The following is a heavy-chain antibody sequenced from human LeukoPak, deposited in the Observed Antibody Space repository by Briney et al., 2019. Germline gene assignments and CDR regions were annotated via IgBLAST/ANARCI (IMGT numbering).Heavy chain of an antibody. CDR1: GGTFSSYA. CDR2: IIPIFGTA. CDR3: ARGEDDPYCGGDRQYDY. D-gene: IGHD2-21*02. J-gene: IGHJ4*02. Sequence: SVKVSCKASGGTFSSYAISWVRQAPGQGLEWMGGIIPIFGTANYAQKFQGRVTITADESTSTAYMELSSLRSEDTAVYYCARGEDDPYCGGDRQYDYWGQGTLVTVSS. V-gene: IGHV1-69*01.